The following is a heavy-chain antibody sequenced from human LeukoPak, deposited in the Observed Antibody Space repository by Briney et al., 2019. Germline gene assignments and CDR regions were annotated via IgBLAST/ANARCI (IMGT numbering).Heavy chain of an antibody. J-gene: IGHJ4*02. D-gene: IGHD6-19*01. CDR2: ISGSGGST. CDR3: ARAGGWYAADDY. Sequence: GGSLTLSCAASGFTFSSYAMSWVRQAPGKGLEWVSAISGSGGSTYYADSVKGRFTISRDNAKNSLYLQMNSLRAEYTAVYYCARAGGWYAADDYWGQGTLVTVSS. V-gene: IGHV3-23*01. CDR1: GFTFSSYA.